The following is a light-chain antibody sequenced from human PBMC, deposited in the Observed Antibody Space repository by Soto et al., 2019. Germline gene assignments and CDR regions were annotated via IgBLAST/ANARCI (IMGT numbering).Light chain of an antibody. V-gene: IGKV3-20*01. CDR3: QQYRSSPLT. J-gene: IGKJ4*01. Sequence: EVVLTQSPGTLSLSPGERATLSCRASQSVSSSYLAWYQQKPGQAPRLLIYGASSTASAIPDRFSGSGSGTDFPLNISRLEPEDFAVYYCQQYRSSPLTFGGGTNVAIK. CDR2: GAS. CDR1: QSVSSSY.